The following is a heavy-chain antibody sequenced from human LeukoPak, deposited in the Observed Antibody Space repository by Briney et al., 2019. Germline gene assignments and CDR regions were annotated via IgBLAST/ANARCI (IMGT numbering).Heavy chain of an antibody. V-gene: IGHV3-23*01. J-gene: IGHJ6*02. Sequence: GGSLRLSCAASEFTFSSYAMNWVRQAPGKGLEWVSTISGGDSSTYYADSVRGRFTISRDNSKNTLYLQMNSPRAEDTAIYYCARDRNSGWYHMDVWGQGTTVTVSS. D-gene: IGHD6-19*01. CDR1: EFTFSSYA. CDR2: ISGGDSST. CDR3: ARDRNSGWYHMDV.